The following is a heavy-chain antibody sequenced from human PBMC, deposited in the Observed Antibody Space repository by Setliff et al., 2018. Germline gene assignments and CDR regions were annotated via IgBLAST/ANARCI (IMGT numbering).Heavy chain of an antibody. CDR3: ARLLVDSSGYSDYFDY. V-gene: IGHV1-8*02. CDR1: GYTFTSYD. J-gene: IGHJ4*02. D-gene: IGHD3-22*01. CDR2: MNPNSGNT. Sequence: GASVKVSCKASGYTFTSYDINWVRQATGQGLEWMGWMNPNSGNTGYAQKFQGRVTMTRNTSISTAYMDLSSLRFEDTAVYYCARLLVDSSGYSDYFDYWGQGTLVTVSS.